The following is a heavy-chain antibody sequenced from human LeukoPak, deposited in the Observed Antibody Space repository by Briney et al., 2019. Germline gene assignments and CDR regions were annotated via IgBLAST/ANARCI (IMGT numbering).Heavy chain of an antibody. D-gene: IGHD3-22*01. CDR1: GGSISSSSYY. CDR2: IYYGGST. J-gene: IGHJ3*02. CDR3: ARVKYYDSSGYYFGRHDAFDI. Sequence: SETLSVTCTVSGGSISSSSYYWSWIRQPPGKGLEWIGYIYYGGSTNYNPSLKSRVTISVDTSKNQFSLKLSSVTAADTAVYYCARVKYYDSSGYYFGRHDAFDIWGQGTMVTVSS. V-gene: IGHV4-61*01.